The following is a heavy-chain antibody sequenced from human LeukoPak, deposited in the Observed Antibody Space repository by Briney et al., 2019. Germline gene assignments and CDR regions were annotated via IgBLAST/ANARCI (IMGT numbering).Heavy chain of an antibody. D-gene: IGHD5-24*01. V-gene: IGHV4-39*07. CDR2: IYYNGCT. Sequence: SETLSLTCTVSGGSISSSIYYWGWIRQPLGKGLEWIGSIYYNGCTYYNPSLKSRVTISVDTSKNQFSLSLTSVTAADTAVYYCARGFAEMTTSHTHFDYWGRGTLVTVSS. CDR3: ARGFAEMTTSHTHFDY. J-gene: IGHJ4*02. CDR1: GGSISSSIYY.